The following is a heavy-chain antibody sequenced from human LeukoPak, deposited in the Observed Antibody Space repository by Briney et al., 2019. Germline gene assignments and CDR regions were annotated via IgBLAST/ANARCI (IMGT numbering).Heavy chain of an antibody. D-gene: IGHD3-10*01. CDR3: ATEKSAPGVSDY. V-gene: IGHV3-30*03. CDR2: ISYDGSNK. Sequence: GGSLRLSCAASGFTFSSYGMHWVRQAPGKGLEWVAVISYDGSNKYYADSVKGRFTISRDNSKNTLYLQMYSLRAEDTALYYCATEKSAPGVSDYWGQGTLVTVSS. J-gene: IGHJ4*02. CDR1: GFTFSSYG.